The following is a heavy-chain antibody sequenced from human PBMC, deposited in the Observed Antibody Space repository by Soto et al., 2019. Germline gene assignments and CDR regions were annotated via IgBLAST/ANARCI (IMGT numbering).Heavy chain of an antibody. CDR2: IWYDGSNK. Sequence: GGSLRLSCAASGFTFSSYGMHWVRQAPGKGLEWVAVIWYDGSNKYYADSVKGRFTISRDNSKNTLYLQMNSLRAEDTAVYYCARDSAYGDSDYWGQGTLVTVSS. J-gene: IGHJ4*02. CDR1: GFTFSSYG. V-gene: IGHV3-33*01. CDR3: ARDSAYGDSDY. D-gene: IGHD4-17*01.